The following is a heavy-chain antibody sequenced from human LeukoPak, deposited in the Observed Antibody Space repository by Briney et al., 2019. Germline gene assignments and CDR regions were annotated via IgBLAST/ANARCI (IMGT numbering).Heavy chain of an antibody. V-gene: IGHV3-64*01. CDR1: GFTFSSYA. CDR2: ISSNGGST. Sequence: GGSLRLSCAASGFTFSSYAMHWVRQAPGKGLEYVSAISSNGGSTYYANSVKGRFTISRDNSKNTLYLQMGSLRAEDMAVYYCARDLYGDNAWYYGMDVWGQGTTVTVSS. J-gene: IGHJ6*02. D-gene: IGHD4-23*01. CDR3: ARDLYGDNAWYYGMDV.